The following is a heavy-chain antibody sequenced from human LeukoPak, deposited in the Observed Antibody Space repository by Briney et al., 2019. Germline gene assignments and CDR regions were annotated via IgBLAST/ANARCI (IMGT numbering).Heavy chain of an antibody. D-gene: IGHD5-18*01. Sequence: GASVKVSCKASGGTFSSYAISWVRQAPGQGLEWMGGIIPVFGTAVYAQKFQGRVTITADKSTSTAYMELSSLRSEDTAVYYCARDTAMALWAGQRIFDYWGQGTLVTVSS. CDR2: IIPVFGTA. J-gene: IGHJ4*02. CDR3: ARDTAMALWAGQRIFDY. CDR1: GGTFSSYA. V-gene: IGHV1-69*06.